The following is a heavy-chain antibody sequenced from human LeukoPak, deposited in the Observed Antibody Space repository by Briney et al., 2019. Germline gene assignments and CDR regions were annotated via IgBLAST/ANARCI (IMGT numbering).Heavy chain of an antibody. V-gene: IGHV3-30*02. CDR3: AKDPTPPRGGPYYYYYYMDV. D-gene: IGHD2-15*01. J-gene: IGHJ6*03. CDR1: GFIFSNYA. Sequence: PGGSLRLSCAASGFIFSNYAMQWVRQAPGMGLEWVAFIRYDGGNTYYADSVKGRFTISRDNSKNTMYLQMNSLNTEDTAVYYCAKDPTPPRGGPYYYYYYMDVWGKGTTVTISS. CDR2: IRYDGGNT.